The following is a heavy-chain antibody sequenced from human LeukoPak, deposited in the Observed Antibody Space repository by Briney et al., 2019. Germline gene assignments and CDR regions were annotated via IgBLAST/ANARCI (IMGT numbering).Heavy chain of an antibody. Sequence: GGSLRLSWAASGFTFDDCAMHWVRQAPGKGLEWVSGISWNSGSIGYADSVKGRFTISRDNAKNSLYLQMNSLRAEDMALYYCAKADSSGWYGGAFDIWGQGTMVTVSS. CDR3: AKADSSGWYGGAFDI. J-gene: IGHJ3*02. CDR2: ISWNSGSI. V-gene: IGHV3-9*03. CDR1: GFTFDDCA. D-gene: IGHD6-19*01.